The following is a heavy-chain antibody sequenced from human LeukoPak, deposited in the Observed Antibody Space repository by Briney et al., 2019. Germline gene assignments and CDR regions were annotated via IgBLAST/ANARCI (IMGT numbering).Heavy chain of an antibody. CDR2: MNPNSGNT. D-gene: IGHD3-3*01. CDR1: GGTFSSYA. Sequence: GASVKVSCKASGGTFSSYAISWVRQAPGQGLEWMGWMNPNSGNTGYAQKFQGRVTITRNTSISTAYMELSSLRSEDTAVYYCARGGVRVPKNHVLRFLEGGVYYYYYMDVWGKGTTVTVSS. CDR3: ARGGVRVPKNHVLRFLEGGVYYYYYMDV. J-gene: IGHJ6*03. V-gene: IGHV1-8*03.